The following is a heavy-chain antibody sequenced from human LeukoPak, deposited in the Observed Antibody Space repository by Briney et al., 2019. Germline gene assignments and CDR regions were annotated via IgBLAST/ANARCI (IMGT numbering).Heavy chain of an antibody. CDR2: IYYGGST. CDR3: ARLHYNWFDP. Sequence: SETLSLTCTVSGDSISSYYWSWIRQPPGKGLDWIGYIYYGGSTNYNPSLKSRVTISVDTSKNQFSLRLSSVTAADTTVYFCARLHYNWFDPWGQGTLVTVSS. D-gene: IGHD3-10*01. CDR1: GDSISSYY. V-gene: IGHV4-59*08. J-gene: IGHJ5*02.